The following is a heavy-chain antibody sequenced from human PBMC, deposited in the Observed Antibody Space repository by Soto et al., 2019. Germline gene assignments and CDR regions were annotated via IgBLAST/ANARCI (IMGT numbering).Heavy chain of an antibody. CDR3: AREWSVANPGY. Sequence: GGSLGLSCAASGFTFSNYSMHWVRQAPGKGLEWVAVISKDGDKKYYADSVKGRFTISRDNSKNTLYLQMNSLRPEDTAVHYCAREWSVANPGYWGQGTQVTVSS. CDR2: ISKDGDKK. V-gene: IGHV3-30-3*01. CDR1: GFTFSNYS. D-gene: IGHD5-12*01. J-gene: IGHJ4*02.